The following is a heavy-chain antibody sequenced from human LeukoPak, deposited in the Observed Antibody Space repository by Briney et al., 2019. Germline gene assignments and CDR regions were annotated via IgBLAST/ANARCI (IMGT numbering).Heavy chain of an antibody. CDR3: ARAFRSTDIRARPLDV. CDR2: ISYDGSDK. V-gene: IGHV3-30*09. CDR1: RFTFSNYA. J-gene: IGHJ6*04. D-gene: IGHD5-12*01. Sequence: GGSLRLSCAASRFTFSNYAMHWVRQAPGKGLEWVAIISYDGSDKYYADSVKGRFAIFRDYSNSTLFLQMNSLKTEDTAVYYCARAFRSTDIRARPLDVWGKGTTVTVSS.